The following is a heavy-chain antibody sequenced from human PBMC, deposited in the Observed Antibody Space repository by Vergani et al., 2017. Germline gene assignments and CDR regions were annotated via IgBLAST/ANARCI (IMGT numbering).Heavy chain of an antibody. V-gene: IGHV1-46*03. D-gene: IGHD3-9*01. CDR3: ASVDYGILTGYRY. CDR2: INPSGGHT. Sequence: QVQVVQPGAEVKKSGASVKVPCKTSAYTFSNYYMHWVRQAPGQGLEWLGIINPSGGHTNYAQKFQGRVTMTRDTSTSTVYMELSSLRSEDTAIYYCASVDYGILTGYRYWGQGTLVTVSA. J-gene: IGHJ4*02. CDR1: AYTFSNYY.